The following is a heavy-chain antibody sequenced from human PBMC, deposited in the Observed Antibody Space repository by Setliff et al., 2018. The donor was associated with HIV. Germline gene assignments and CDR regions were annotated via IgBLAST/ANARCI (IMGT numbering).Heavy chain of an antibody. V-gene: IGHV1-18*01. Sequence: ASVKVSCKASGYTLTTYGISWVRQAPGQGLEWMGWISAYNGNTNYAQKLQGRVTMTRDTSTSTVYMDLSSLSADDTAVYYCVRGYRSAWNSWFDAWGQGTRVTVSS. CDR2: ISAYNGNT. CDR3: VRGYRSAWNSWFDA. J-gene: IGHJ5*02. D-gene: IGHD6-19*01. CDR1: GYTLTTYG.